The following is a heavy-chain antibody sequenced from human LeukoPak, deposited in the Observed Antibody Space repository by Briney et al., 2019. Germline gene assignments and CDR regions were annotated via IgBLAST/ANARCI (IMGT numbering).Heavy chain of an antibody. CDR2: INPNSGGT. D-gene: IGHD4-11*01. Sequence: ASVKVSCKASGYTFTSYYMHWVRQAPGQGLEWMGRINPNSGGTNYAQKFQDRVTMTTDTSISTAYMELSRLSSDDTAVYFCARATNWRLQSSSHFDYWGQGTLVTVSS. CDR1: GYTFTSYY. J-gene: IGHJ4*02. CDR3: ARATNWRLQSSSHFDY. V-gene: IGHV1-2*02.